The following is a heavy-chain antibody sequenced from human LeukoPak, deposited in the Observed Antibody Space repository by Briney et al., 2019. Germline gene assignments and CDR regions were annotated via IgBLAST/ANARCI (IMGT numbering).Heavy chain of an antibody. Sequence: GRSLRLSCAASGFTFSSYGMHWVRQAPGKGLEWVAVISYDGSNKYYADSVKGRFTISRDNSKNTLYLQMNSLRAEDTAVYYCAKRKTIFGVVIISVSFDYWGQGTLVTVSS. V-gene: IGHV3-30*18. CDR3: AKRKTIFGVVIISVSFDY. CDR2: ISYDGSNK. D-gene: IGHD3-3*01. CDR1: GFTFSSYG. J-gene: IGHJ4*02.